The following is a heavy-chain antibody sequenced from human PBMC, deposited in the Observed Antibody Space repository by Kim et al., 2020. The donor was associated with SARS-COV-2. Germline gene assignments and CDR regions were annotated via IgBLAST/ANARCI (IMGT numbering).Heavy chain of an antibody. J-gene: IGHJ5*02. Sequence: GESLKISCKGSGYSFTSYWIGWVRQMPGKGLEWMGIIYPGDSDTRYSPSFQGQVTISADKSISTAYLQWSSLKASDTAMYYCARSLGIAAAGTLTDWFDPWGQGTLVTVSS. CDR1: GYSFTSYW. D-gene: IGHD6-13*01. V-gene: IGHV5-51*01. CDR3: ARSLGIAAAGTLTDWFDP. CDR2: IYPGDSDT.